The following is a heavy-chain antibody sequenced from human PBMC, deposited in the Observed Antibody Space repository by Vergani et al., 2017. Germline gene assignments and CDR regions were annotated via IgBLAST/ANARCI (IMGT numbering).Heavy chain of an antibody. J-gene: IGHJ6*02. CDR1: GFTFSSYA. Sequence: QVQLVESGGGVVQPGRSLRLSCAASGFTFSSYAMHWVRQAPGKGLEWVAVISYDGSNKYYADSVKGRFTISRDNSKNTLYLQMNSLRAEDTAVYYCARDRVGDKGSYYYYYGMDVWGQGTTVTVSS. CDR2: ISYDGSNK. D-gene: IGHD1-26*01. CDR3: ARDRVGDKGSYYYYYGMDV. V-gene: IGHV3-30-3*01.